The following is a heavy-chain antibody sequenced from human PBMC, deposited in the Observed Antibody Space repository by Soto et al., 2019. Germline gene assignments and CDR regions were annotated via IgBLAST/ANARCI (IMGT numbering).Heavy chain of an antibody. J-gene: IGHJ6*02. V-gene: IGHV3-30*18. CDR2: ISNDGSKK. CDR1: GFTFTSYG. Sequence: QVQLVESGGGVVQPGRSLRLSCAASGFTFTSYGMHWVRQAPGKGLEWVALISNDGSKKKYADSVKGRITISRDNSKNTLYLQMNSLRAEDTAVYYCAKAQYYYAMDVWGQGTTVTVS. CDR3: AKAQYYYAMDV.